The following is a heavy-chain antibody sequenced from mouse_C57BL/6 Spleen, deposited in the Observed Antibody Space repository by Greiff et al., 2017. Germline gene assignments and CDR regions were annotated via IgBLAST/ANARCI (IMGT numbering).Heavy chain of an antibody. Sequence: VQLQQPGAELVMPGASVKLSCKASGYTFTSYWMHWVKQRPGQGLEWIGEIDPSDSYTNYNQKLKGKSTLTVDKSSSTDYMQLSSLTSEDSAVYYCARWGYYDWFAYWGQGTLVTVSA. J-gene: IGHJ3*01. V-gene: IGHV1-69*01. D-gene: IGHD2-4*01. CDR3: ARWGYYDWFAY. CDR1: GYTFTSYW. CDR2: IDPSDSYT.